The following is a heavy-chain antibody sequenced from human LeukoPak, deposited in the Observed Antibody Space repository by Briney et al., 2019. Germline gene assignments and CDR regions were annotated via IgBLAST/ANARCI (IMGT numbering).Heavy chain of an antibody. J-gene: IGHJ4*02. CDR3: ARGSKIFGVVPDY. V-gene: IGHV4-39*07. D-gene: IGHD3-3*01. CDR2: IYYSGST. Sequence: SETLSLTCTVSGGSISSSSYYWGWIRQPPGKGLEWIGSIYYSGSTYYNPSLKSRVTISVDTSKNQFSLKLSSVTAADTAVYYCARGSKIFGVVPDYWGQGTLVTVSS. CDR1: GGSISSSSYY.